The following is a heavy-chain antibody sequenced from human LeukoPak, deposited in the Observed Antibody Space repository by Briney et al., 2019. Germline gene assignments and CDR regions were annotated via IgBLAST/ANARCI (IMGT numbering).Heavy chain of an antibody. D-gene: IGHD2-15*01. Sequence: GGSLRLSCAASGFTFSSYWMSWVRQAPGKGLEWVANIKQDGSEKYYVDSVKGRFTISRDNAKNSLYLQMNSLRAEDTAVYYCARDFCGGGSCYGPRAPHAFDIWGQGTMVTVSS. CDR3: ARDFCGGGSCYGPRAPHAFDI. J-gene: IGHJ3*02. CDR1: GFTFSSYW. CDR2: IKQDGSEK. V-gene: IGHV3-7*01.